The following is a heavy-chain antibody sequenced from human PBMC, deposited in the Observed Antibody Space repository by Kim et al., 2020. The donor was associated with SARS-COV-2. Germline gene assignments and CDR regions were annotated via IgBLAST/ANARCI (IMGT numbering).Heavy chain of an antibody. Sequence: SETLSLTCTVSGGSISSSSYYWGWIRQPPGKGLEWIGSIYYSGSTYYNPSLKSRVTISVDTSKNQFSLKLSSVTAADTAVYYCASLTTPNYSDAPRAFDIWRQGTMVTVSS. J-gene: IGHJ3*02. CDR3: ASLTTPNYSDAPRAFDI. CDR1: GGSISSSSYY. V-gene: IGHV4-39*01. CDR2: IYYSGST. D-gene: IGHD2-15*01.